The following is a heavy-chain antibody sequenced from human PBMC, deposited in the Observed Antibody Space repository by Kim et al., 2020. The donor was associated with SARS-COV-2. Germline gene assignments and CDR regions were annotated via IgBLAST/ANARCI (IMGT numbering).Heavy chain of an antibody. V-gene: IGHV3-9*01. Sequence: GGSLRLSCAASGFTFGDYAMHWVRQAPGKGLEWVSGISWNSGSIGYADSVKGRFTISRDNAKNSLYLQMNSLRAEDTALYYCASLTGNNWNYGNYWGQGTLVTVSS. J-gene: IGHJ4*02. D-gene: IGHD1-7*01. CDR3: ASLTGNNWNYGNY. CDR2: ISWNSGSI. CDR1: GFTFGDYA.